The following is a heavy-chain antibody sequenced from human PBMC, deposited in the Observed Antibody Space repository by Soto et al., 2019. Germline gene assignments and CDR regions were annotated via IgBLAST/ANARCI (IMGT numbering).Heavy chain of an antibody. CDR1: GFTFSSYS. CDR2: ISSSSSYI. V-gene: IGHV3-21*01. J-gene: IGHJ6*03. CDR3: AREPITIFGVVRFMDV. Sequence: GGSLRLSCAASGFTFSSYSMNWVRQAPGKGLEWVSSISSSSSYIYYADSVKGRFTISRDNAKNSLYLQMNSLRAEDTAVYYCAREPITIFGVVRFMDVWGKGTTVTVSS. D-gene: IGHD3-3*01.